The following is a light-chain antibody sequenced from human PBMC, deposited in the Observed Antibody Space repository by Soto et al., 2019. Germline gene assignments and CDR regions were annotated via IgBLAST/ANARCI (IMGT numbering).Light chain of an antibody. CDR1: SSDVGGYNY. J-gene: IGLJ2*01. V-gene: IGLV2-8*01. CDR3: SSYAGSNIVV. CDR2: EVS. Sequence: QSARTQPPSASGSPGQSVTISCTGTSSDVGGYNYVSWYQQHPGKAPKLMIYEVSKRPSGVPDRFSGSKSGNTASLTVSGLHAEDEADYYCSSYAGSNIVVFGGGTKLTVL.